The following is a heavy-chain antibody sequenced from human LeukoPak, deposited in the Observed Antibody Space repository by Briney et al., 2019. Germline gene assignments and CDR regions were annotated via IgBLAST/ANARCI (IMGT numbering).Heavy chain of an antibody. CDR2: ISSSSSYI. D-gene: IGHD6-19*01. J-gene: IGHJ4*02. Sequence: GGSLRLSCAASGFTFSSYSMNWVRQAPGKGLEWVSSISSSSSYIYYADSVKGRFTISRDNAKNSLYLQMNSLRAEDTVVYYCATEYSSGWYSGSFGDYWGQGTLVTVSS. V-gene: IGHV3-21*01. CDR1: GFTFSSYS. CDR3: ATEYSSGWYSGSFGDY.